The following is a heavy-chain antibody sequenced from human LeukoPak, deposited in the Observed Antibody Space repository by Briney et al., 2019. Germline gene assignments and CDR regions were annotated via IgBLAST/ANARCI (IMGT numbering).Heavy chain of an antibody. CDR2: ISWNSSSI. D-gene: IGHD3-22*01. Sequence: GGSLRLSCAASGFTFDDYAMHWVRQAPGKGLEWVSGISWNSSSIGYADSVKGRFTISRDNAKNSLYLQMNSLRAEDTALYYCAKAPWPDYYDSSGYYSGPFFDYWGQGTLVTVSS. J-gene: IGHJ4*02. V-gene: IGHV3-9*01. CDR3: AKAPWPDYYDSSGYYSGPFFDY. CDR1: GFTFDDYA.